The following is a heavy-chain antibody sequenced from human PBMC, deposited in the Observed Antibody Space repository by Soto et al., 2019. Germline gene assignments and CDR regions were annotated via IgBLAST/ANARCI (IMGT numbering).Heavy chain of an antibody. Sequence: SETLSLTCAVYGGSFSGYYWSWIRQPPGKGLEWIGEINHSGSTNYNPSLKSRVTISVDTSKNQFSLKLSSVTAADTAVYYCASLAYYYGSGSYFNWFDPWGQGTLVTVS. D-gene: IGHD3-10*01. CDR2: INHSGST. CDR3: ASLAYYYGSGSYFNWFDP. V-gene: IGHV4-34*01. CDR1: GGSFSGYY. J-gene: IGHJ5*02.